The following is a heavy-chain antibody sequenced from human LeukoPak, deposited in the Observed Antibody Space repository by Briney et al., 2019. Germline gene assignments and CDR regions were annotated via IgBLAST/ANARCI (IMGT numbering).Heavy chain of an antibody. V-gene: IGHV3-23*01. D-gene: IGHD2-15*01. J-gene: IGHJ5*02. Sequence: GGSLRLSCAASGFTFSSYAMSWVRQAPGKGLEWVSAISGSGGSTYYADSVKGRFTISRDNSKNTLYLQMNSLRAEDTAVYYCAKDGGCSGGSCYLNWFDPWGQGTLVTVSS. CDR1: GFTFSSYA. CDR2: ISGSGGST. CDR3: AKDGGCSGGSCYLNWFDP.